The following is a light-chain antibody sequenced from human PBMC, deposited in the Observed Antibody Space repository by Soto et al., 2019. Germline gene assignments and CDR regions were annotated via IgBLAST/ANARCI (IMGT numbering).Light chain of an antibody. J-gene: IGKJ1*01. V-gene: IGKV3-15*01. CDR3: QEYDNWPPWT. CDR2: GAS. Sequence: VMTQSPTTLSVSLGERVTLSCRASQSVRNNLAWYQQKPGQPPRLLIYGASTRATDIPARFSGSGSGTEFTLTISGLQSDDFAVYYCQEYDNWPPWTFGQGTKVDI. CDR1: QSVRNN.